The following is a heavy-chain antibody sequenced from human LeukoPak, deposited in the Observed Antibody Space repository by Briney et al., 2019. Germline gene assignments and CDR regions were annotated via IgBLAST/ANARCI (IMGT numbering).Heavy chain of an antibody. V-gene: IGHV1-8*01. CDR3: ARGVRYHRGSSGYYPFPY. CDR1: GYTFTCYD. CDR2: MNPNSGNT. J-gene: IGHJ4*02. Sequence: GASVKVSCKASGYTFTCYDINWVRQATGQGLEWMGWMNPNSGNTGYAQKFQGRVTMTRNTSISTAYMELSSLRSEDTAVYYCARGVRYHRGSSGYYPFPYWGQGTLVTVSS. D-gene: IGHD3-22*01.